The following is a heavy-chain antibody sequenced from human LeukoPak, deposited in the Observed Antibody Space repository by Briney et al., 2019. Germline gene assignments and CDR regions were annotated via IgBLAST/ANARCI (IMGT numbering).Heavy chain of an antibody. V-gene: IGHV5-51*01. CDR3: ARQGCGGDCYFRNYYYYYMDV. CDR2: IYPGDSDT. D-gene: IGHD2-21*02. CDR1: GYSFTSYW. Sequence: GESLKISCKGSGYSFTSYWIGWVRQMPGKGLEWMGIIYPGDSDTRYSPSFQGQVTISADKSISTAYLQWSSLKALDTAMYYCARQGCGGDCYFRNYYYYYMDVWGKGTTVTVSS. J-gene: IGHJ6*03.